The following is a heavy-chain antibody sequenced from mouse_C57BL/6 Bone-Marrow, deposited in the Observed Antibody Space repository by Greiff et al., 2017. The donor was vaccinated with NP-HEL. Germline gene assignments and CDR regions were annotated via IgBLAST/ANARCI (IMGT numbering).Heavy chain of an antibody. CDR2: INPSSGYT. CDR1: GYTFTSYT. CDR3: ARSLYYGTFAY. Sequence: VQLVESGAELARPGASVKMSCKASGYTFTSYTMHWVKQRPGQGLEWIGYINPSSGYTKYNQKFKDKATSTADKSSSTAYMQLSSLTSEDSAVYYCARSLYYGTFAYWGQGTLVTVSA. V-gene: IGHV1-4*01. D-gene: IGHD2-1*01. J-gene: IGHJ3*01.